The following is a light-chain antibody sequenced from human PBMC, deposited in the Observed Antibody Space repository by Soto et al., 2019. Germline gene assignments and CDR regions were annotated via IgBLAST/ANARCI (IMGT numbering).Light chain of an antibody. J-gene: IGLJ2*01. Sequence: QSALTQPASVSGSPGQSITISCTGTSSDVGNYNYVSWYQQHPGKAPKVMIYEVSNRPSGVSNRFSGSKSGNTASLTISGLQAEDEGDYYCTSYSYSSSVVFGGGTQLTVL. CDR2: EVS. V-gene: IGLV2-14*01. CDR3: TSYSYSSSVV. CDR1: SSDVGNYNY.